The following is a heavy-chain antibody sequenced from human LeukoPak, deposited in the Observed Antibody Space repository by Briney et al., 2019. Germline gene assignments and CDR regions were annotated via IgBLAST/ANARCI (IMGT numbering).Heavy chain of an antibody. J-gene: IGHJ2*01. V-gene: IGHV4-38-2*01. D-gene: IGHD3-10*01. CDR1: GYSISSGYY. CDR2: IYHSGNA. CDR3: VRRRGNWYFDL. Sequence: PSETLSLTCAVSGYSISSGYYWGWIRQPPGKGLEWIGNIYHSGNAYYNPSLKSRVTISADTSKNQFSLRLSSVTAADTAVYYCVRRRGNWYFDLWRRGTLVTVSS.